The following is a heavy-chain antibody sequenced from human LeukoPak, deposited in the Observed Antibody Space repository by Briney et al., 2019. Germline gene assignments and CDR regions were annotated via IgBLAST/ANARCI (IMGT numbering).Heavy chain of an antibody. D-gene: IGHD3-3*01. V-gene: IGHV1-69*05. Sequence: SSVTVSCKSSGGTFSSYAISWVRQAPGQGLAWMGGVIPIFGTANYAQKFQGRVTITTDESTSTAYMELSSLRSEDTAVYYCATSNFGVVIMYYFDYWGQGTLVTVSS. CDR3: ATSNFGVVIMYYFDY. J-gene: IGHJ4*02. CDR1: GGTFSSYA. CDR2: VIPIFGTA.